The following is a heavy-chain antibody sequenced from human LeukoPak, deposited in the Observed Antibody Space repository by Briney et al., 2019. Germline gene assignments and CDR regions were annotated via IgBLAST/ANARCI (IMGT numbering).Heavy chain of an antibody. Sequence: SQTLSLTCAISGDSVSSNGASWNWIRQSPSRGLERLGRKYYRSQQWHSDYAPSVKGRITLNPDTSKNQFSLQLNTVTPEDTAVYYCGRETDFGVVTNWGQGTLVTVSS. CDR3: GRETDFGVVTN. CDR2: KYYRSQQWHS. D-gene: IGHD3-3*01. J-gene: IGHJ4*02. CDR1: GDSVSSNGAS. V-gene: IGHV6-1*01.